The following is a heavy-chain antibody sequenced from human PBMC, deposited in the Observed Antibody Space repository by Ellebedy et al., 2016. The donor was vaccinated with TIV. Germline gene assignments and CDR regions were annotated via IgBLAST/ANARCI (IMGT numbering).Heavy chain of an antibody. Sequence: GESLKISCTASGFSVFDYSMHWVRQAPGKGLVWVSRFDKDDSSTTYADSVRGRFTISRDNAKNTLYLQMDNLRAEDTAVYYCAIGPGQWHGNYFDYWGQGTQVTVSS. CDR2: FDKDDSST. V-gene: IGHV3-74*01. J-gene: IGHJ4*02. CDR3: AIGPGQWHGNYFDY. CDR1: GFSVFDYS. D-gene: IGHD6-19*01.